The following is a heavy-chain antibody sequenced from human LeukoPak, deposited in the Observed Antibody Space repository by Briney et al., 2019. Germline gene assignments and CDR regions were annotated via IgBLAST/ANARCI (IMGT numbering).Heavy chain of an antibody. D-gene: IGHD3-10*01. CDR1: GGSISSYY. CDR2: IYYRGST. CDR3: ASRTYYGSGPDY. J-gene: IGHJ4*02. V-gene: IGHV4-59*01. Sequence: SETLSLTCTVSGGSISSYYWSWIRQPPGKGLERIGYIYYRGSTNYNPSLKSRVTISVETSKNQFSLRLTSVTAADTAMYFCASRTYYGSGPDYWGQGILVTVSS.